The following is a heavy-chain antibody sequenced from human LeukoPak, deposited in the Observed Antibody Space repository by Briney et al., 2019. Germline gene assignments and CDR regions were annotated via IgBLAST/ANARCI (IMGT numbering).Heavy chain of an antibody. CDR3: ARGGYSSSWYTVDGWFDP. CDR1: GGSISSSSYY. D-gene: IGHD6-13*01. Sequence: PSETLSLACTVSGGSISSSSYYWGWIRQPPGKGLEWIGSIYYSGSTYYNPSLKSRVTISVDTSKNQFSLKLSSVTAADTAVYYCARGGYSSSWYTVDGWFDPWGQGTLVTVSS. J-gene: IGHJ5*02. CDR2: IYYSGST. V-gene: IGHV4-39*07.